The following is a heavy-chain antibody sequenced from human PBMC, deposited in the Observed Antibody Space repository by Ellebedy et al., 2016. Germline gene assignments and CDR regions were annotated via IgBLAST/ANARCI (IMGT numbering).Heavy chain of an antibody. CDR3: TRSVRASGWADP. Sequence: SETLSLTCTVSHDNIKTFSWSWIRQPPGKPLEWIGDIFYNGTPIYHPSLKTRLTMSRDMSKKEFSVKMTSVTAADTAFYYCTRSVRASGWADPWGQGILVIVS. D-gene: IGHD6-19*01. J-gene: IGHJ5*02. CDR1: HDNIKTFS. CDR2: IFYNGTP. V-gene: IGHV4-59*01.